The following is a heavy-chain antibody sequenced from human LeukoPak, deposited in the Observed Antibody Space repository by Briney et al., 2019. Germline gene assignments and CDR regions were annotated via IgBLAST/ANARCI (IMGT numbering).Heavy chain of an antibody. CDR1: GFTFNIYT. CDR2: ISDNGGST. CDR3: AKSRGIYDNSGWRTFDY. V-gene: IGHV3-23*01. J-gene: IGHJ4*02. D-gene: IGHD6-19*01. Sequence: GGSLRLSCAASGFTFNIYTMSWVRQAPGKGLEWVSVISDNGGSTYYADSVKGRFTISRDNSKNTLYLQMKSLRADDTAIYYCAKSRGIYDNSGWRTFDYWGQGTLVTVSS.